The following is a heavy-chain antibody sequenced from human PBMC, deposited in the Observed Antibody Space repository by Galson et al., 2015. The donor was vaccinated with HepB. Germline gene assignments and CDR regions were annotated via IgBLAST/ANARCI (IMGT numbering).Heavy chain of an antibody. V-gene: IGHV3-64D*06. CDR2: ISSNGGST. J-gene: IGHJ4*02. Sequence: SLRLSCAASGFTFSSYAMHWVRQAPGKGLEYVSAISSNGGSTYYADSVKGRFTISRDNSKNTLYLQMSSLRAEDTAVYYCVKDSETMVRGVILDCWGQGTLVTVSS. CDR1: GFTFSSYA. CDR3: VKDSETMVRGVILDC. D-gene: IGHD3-10*01.